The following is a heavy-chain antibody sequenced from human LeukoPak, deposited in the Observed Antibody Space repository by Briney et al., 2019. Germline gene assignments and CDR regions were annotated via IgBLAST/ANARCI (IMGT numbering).Heavy chain of an antibody. J-gene: IGHJ4*02. CDR2: ISWDGGST. CDR3: AKDIYYYDSSGYPTFDY. Sequence: GGSLRLSCAASGFTFDDYTMHWVRQAPGKGLEWVSLISWDGGSTYYADSVKGRFTISRDNSKNSLYLQMNSLRTEDTALYYCAKDIYYYDSSGYPTFDYWGQGTLVTVSS. D-gene: IGHD3-22*01. CDR1: GFTFDDYT. V-gene: IGHV3-43*01.